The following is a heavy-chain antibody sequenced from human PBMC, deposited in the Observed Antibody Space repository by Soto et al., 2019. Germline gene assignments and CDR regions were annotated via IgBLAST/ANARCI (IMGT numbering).Heavy chain of an antibody. J-gene: IGHJ1*01. V-gene: IGHV1-2*02. D-gene: IGHD6-6*01. CDR2: INPNNGGT. CDR1: GYTFTGYY. CDR3: AFHSSSSLYFQH. Sequence: ASVKVSCKASGYTFTGYYMHWVRQAPGQGLEWMGWINPNNGGTNYAQKFQGRVTMTRDTSISTAYMELSRLRSDDTAVYYCAFHSSSSLYFQHWGQGTLVTVSS.